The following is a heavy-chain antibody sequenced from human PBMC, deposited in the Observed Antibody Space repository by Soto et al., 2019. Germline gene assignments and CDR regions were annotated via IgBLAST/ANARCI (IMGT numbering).Heavy chain of an antibody. CDR1: GGSISSGGYY. Sequence: QVQLQESGPGLVKPSQTLSLTCTVSGGSISSGGYYWSWIRQHPGKGLEWIGYIYYSTYYNPSLNRRVTISVDTSKNQFSLKLSSVTAADTAVYYCARDYRASYPAYYYYGMDVWGQGTTVTVSS. V-gene: IGHV4-31*03. D-gene: IGHD3-16*02. CDR2: IYYST. CDR3: ARDYRASYPAYYYYGMDV. J-gene: IGHJ6*02.